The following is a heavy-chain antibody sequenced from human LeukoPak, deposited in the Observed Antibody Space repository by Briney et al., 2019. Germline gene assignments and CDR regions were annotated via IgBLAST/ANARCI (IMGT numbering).Heavy chain of an antibody. CDR3: ASGKTEGSSGYYPGY. CDR2: IIPILGIA. J-gene: IGHJ4*02. CDR1: GGTFSSYA. D-gene: IGHD3-22*01. Sequence: SVTVSCKASGGTFSSYAISLVRQAPGQGLEWMGRIIPILGIANYAQKFQGRVTITADKSTSTAYMELSSLRSEDTAVYYCASGKTEGSSGYYPGYWGQGTLVTVSS. V-gene: IGHV1-69*04.